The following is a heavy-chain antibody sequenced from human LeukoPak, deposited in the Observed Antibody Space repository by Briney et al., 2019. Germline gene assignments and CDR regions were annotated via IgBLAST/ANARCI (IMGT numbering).Heavy chain of an antibody. J-gene: IGHJ4*01. CDR2: IRYDGSDK. V-gene: IGHV3-30*02. D-gene: IGHD2-2*01. Sequence: PGGSLRLSCAASGFIFSSYGMHWVRQAPGKGLEWVTFIRYDGSDKYYADSVNGRFAISRDNSKNTMYLQMNSLRVEDTAVYYCAKDRERALTRTSCSFDSWGHGTLVTVSP. CDR1: GFIFSSYG. CDR3: AKDRERALTRTSCSFDS.